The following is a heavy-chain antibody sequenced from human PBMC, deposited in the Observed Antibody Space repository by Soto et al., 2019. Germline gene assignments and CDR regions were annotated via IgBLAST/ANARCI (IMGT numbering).Heavy chain of an antibody. D-gene: IGHD3-10*01. Sequence: QVQLQESGPGLVKPSQTLSLACTVSGGSISSGGYYWSWIRQHPGKGLEWIGYIYYLGSTYYNPSLKSLVTISVDTSKKQFSLKLSSVTAADTAVYYCARFYMVLGVMSAFDIWGQGTMVTVSS. J-gene: IGHJ3*02. V-gene: IGHV4-31*01. CDR1: GGSISSGGYY. CDR3: ARFYMVLGVMSAFDI. CDR2: IYYLGST.